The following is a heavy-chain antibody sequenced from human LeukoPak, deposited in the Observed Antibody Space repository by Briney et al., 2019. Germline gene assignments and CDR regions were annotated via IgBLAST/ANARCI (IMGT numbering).Heavy chain of an antibody. CDR3: ARVLSPYGSGSYSPFDY. Sequence: GASVKVCFKASGYTFAGYYMHWVRQAPGQGLEWMGWINPNSGGTNYAQKFQGRVTMTRDTSISTAYMELSRLRSDDTAVYYCARVLSPYGSGSYSPFDYWGQGTLVTVSS. D-gene: IGHD3-10*01. CDR2: INPNSGGT. CDR1: GYTFAGYY. J-gene: IGHJ4*02. V-gene: IGHV1-2*02.